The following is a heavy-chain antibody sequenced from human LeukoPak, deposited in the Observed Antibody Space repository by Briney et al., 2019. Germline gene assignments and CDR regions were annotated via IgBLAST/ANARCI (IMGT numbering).Heavy chain of an antibody. D-gene: IGHD2-15*01. CDR2: INSDGSST. Sequence: GGSLRLSCAASGFTVSSTYMSWVRQAPGKGLVWVSRINSDGSSTSYADSVKGRFTISRDNAKNSLFLQMNSLRAEDTAVYYCARDNGWSADFWGQGTLVTVSS. CDR3: ARDNGWSADF. CDR1: GFTVSSTY. J-gene: IGHJ4*02. V-gene: IGHV3-74*01.